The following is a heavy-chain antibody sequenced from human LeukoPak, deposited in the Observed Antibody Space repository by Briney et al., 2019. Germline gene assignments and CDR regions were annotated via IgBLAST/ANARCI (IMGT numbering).Heavy chain of an antibody. J-gene: IGHJ4*02. CDR3: ARDGYYDSSGPRDY. D-gene: IGHD3-22*01. Sequence: GGSLRLSCAASGFTFDDYGMSWVRQAPGKGLEWVSGINWNGGSTGYADSVKGRFTISRDNAKNSLYLQMNSLRAEDTALYYCARDGYYDSSGPRDYWGQRTLVTVSS. V-gene: IGHV3-20*04. CDR1: GFTFDDYG. CDR2: INWNGGST.